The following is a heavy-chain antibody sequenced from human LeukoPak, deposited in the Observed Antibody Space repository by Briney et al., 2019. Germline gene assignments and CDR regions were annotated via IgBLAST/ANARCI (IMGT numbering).Heavy chain of an antibody. CDR2: LHSGGNT. D-gene: IGHD3-16*01. CDR3: ARASNAYGYFDS. J-gene: IGHJ4*02. CDR1: GFTVSTNY. Sequence: GGSLRLSCEVSGFTVSTNYMSWVRQAPGKGLEWVSVLHSGGNTYYADSVKGRFTISRDKSKNTLYLQMNSLRAEDTAVYSCARASNAYGYFDSWGQGTLVTVSS. V-gene: IGHV3-66*01.